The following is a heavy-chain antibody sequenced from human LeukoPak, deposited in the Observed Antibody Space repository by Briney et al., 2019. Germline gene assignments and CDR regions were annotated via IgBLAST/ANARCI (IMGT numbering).Heavy chain of an antibody. J-gene: IGHJ4*02. CDR3: ARGGYSYGPYYFDY. V-gene: IGHV3-7*01. CDR1: GSTFSSHW. D-gene: IGHD5-18*01. Sequence: GGSLRLSCAASGSTFSSHWMSWVRQAPGKGLEWVANIKQDGSEKYYVDFVKGRFTISRDNAKNSLYLQMNSLRGEDTAVYYCARGGYSYGPYYFDYWGQGTLVTVSS. CDR2: IKQDGSEK.